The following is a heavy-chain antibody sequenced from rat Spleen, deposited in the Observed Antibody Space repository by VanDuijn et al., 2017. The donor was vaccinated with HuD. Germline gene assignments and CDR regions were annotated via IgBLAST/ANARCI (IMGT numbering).Heavy chain of an antibody. J-gene: IGHJ3*01. Sequence: QVQLKESGPGLVQPSQTLSLTCTVSGLSLTSNSVSWIRQPPGKGLEWMGVMWSNGGTDYNSALKSRLSISRDTSKSQVFLKMNSLQTEDTAIYFCTSPFRWFAYWGQGTLVTVSS. CDR3: TSPFRWFAY. V-gene: IGHV2-47*01. CDR2: MWSNGGT. CDR1: GLSLTSNS.